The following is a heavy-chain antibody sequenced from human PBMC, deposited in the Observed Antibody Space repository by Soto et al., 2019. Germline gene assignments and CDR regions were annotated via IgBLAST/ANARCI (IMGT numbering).Heavy chain of an antibody. J-gene: IGHJ5*02. V-gene: IGHV1-2*04. CDR2: INPNSGGT. Sequence: ASVKVSCKASGYTFTGYYMHWVRQAPGQGLEWMGWINPNSGGTNYAQKFQGWVTMTRDTSISTAYMELSRLRSDDTAVYYCARDPRGIVVVPAAMVWFDPWGQGTLVTVSS. CDR3: ARDPRGIVVVPAAMVWFDP. CDR1: GYTFTGYY. D-gene: IGHD2-2*01.